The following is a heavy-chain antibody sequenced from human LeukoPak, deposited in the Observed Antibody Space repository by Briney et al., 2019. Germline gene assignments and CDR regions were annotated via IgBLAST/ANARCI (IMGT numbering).Heavy chain of an antibody. CDR2: IYYSGST. D-gene: IGHD1-26*01. Sequence: SETLSLTCTVSGGSISSSRYSWGWIRQPPGKGLEWIGSIYYSGSTYYNPSLKSRVTISVDTSKNQFSLKLSSVTAADTAVYYCAENVGATPFFDYWGQGTLVTVSS. V-gene: IGHV4-39*01. CDR1: GGSISSSRYS. CDR3: AENVGATPFFDY. J-gene: IGHJ4*02.